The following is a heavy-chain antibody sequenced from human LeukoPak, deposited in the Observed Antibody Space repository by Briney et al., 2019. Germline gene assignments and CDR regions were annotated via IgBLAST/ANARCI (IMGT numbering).Heavy chain of an antibody. CDR2: VKSKTNGETT. CDR1: GIIFSDAW. Sequence: GGSLRLSCAASGIIFSDAWMSWVRQAPGKGLEWVGHVKSKTNGETTDYPAPVKGRFTISRDDSKNTVYLEMNSLKAEDTGVYYCTTEYYRNGYNNWGQGTLVTVSS. V-gene: IGHV3-15*01. CDR3: TTEYYRNGYNN. J-gene: IGHJ4*02. D-gene: IGHD3-3*01.